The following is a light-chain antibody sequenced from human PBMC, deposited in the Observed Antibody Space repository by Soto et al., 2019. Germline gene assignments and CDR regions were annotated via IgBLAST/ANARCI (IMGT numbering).Light chain of an antibody. V-gene: IGKV1-39*01. Sequence: DIQMTQSPSSLSASVGDRVTITCRASQSISSYLNWYQQKPGKAPKLLIYAASSLQSGVPSRFSGSGSGTDFTLTISSLQPEDFATYYCQQSYSTPLIFGGGNKVEIK. J-gene: IGKJ4*01. CDR1: QSISSY. CDR2: AAS. CDR3: QQSYSTPLI.